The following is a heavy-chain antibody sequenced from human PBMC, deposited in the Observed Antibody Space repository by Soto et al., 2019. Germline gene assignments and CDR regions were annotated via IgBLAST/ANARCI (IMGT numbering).Heavy chain of an antibody. CDR1: GGSFSGYY. CDR2: INHSGST. V-gene: IGHV4-34*01. J-gene: IGHJ3*01. D-gene: IGHD5-18*01. Sequence: SETLSLTCAVYGGSFSGYYWSWIRQPPGKGLEWIGEINHSGSTNYNPSLKSRVTISVDTSKNQFSLKLSSVTAADTAMYYCARALKDTVMAHHAFDLWGQGTMVTVSS. CDR3: ARALKDTVMAHHAFDL.